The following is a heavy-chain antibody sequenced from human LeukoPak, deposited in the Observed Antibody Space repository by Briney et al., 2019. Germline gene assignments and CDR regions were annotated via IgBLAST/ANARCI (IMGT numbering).Heavy chain of an antibody. J-gene: IGHJ4*02. CDR1: GGSISSYY. D-gene: IGHD4-17*01. CDR3: ARQGHTVTTPIDF. CDR2: IYTSGST. Sequence: SETLSLTCTVSGGSISSYYWSWIRQPPGKGLEWIGYIYTSGSTNYNPSLKSRVTISVDTSKNQFSLKLSSVTAADTAVYYCARQGHTVTTPIDFWGRGTLVTVSS. V-gene: IGHV4-4*09.